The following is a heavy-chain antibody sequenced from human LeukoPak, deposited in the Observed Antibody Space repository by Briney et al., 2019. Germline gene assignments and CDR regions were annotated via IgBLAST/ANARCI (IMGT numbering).Heavy chain of an antibody. V-gene: IGHV4-31*03. D-gene: IGHD5-24*01. CDR3: VEAPNPYYFDD. CDR2: IYNSGTT. Sequence: SETLSLTCTVSGGSISSSTYYWNWIRQYPGKGLEWIGYIYNSGTTYYNPSLKSRVTISVDTSKNQFTLKLNSMSAADTAVYYCVEAPNPYYFDDWGQGTLVTVSS. J-gene: IGHJ4*02. CDR1: GGSISSSTYY.